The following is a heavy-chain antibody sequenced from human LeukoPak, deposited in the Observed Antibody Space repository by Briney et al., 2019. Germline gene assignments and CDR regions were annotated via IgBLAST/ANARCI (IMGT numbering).Heavy chain of an antibody. CDR1: GFTVSSNY. CDR2: IYSGGST. J-gene: IGHJ4*02. CDR3: AKISHIVVVPAAPGDYFDY. V-gene: IGHV3-66*01. Sequence: GGSLRLSCAASGFTVSSNYMSWVRQAPGEGLEWVSVIYSGGSTYYADSVKGRFTISRDNSKNTLYLQMNSLRAEDTAVYYCAKISHIVVVPAAPGDYFDYWGQGTLVTVSS. D-gene: IGHD2-2*01.